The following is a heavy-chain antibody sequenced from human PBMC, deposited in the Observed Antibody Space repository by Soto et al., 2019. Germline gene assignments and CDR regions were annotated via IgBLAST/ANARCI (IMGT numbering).Heavy chain of an antibody. D-gene: IGHD3-22*01. Sequence: QVQLQQWGAGLLKPSETLSLACAVYGGSFSGYYWSWIRQPPGKWLEWIGEINHSGSTNYNPSLKSRVTISVDTSKKQFSLKVSSVTAADSAVYYCARRRTMIVVVTPYYFDYWRQGNLVTVSS. CDR3: ARRRTMIVVVTPYYFDY. CDR2: INHSGST. CDR1: GGSFSGYY. V-gene: IGHV4-34*01. J-gene: IGHJ4*02.